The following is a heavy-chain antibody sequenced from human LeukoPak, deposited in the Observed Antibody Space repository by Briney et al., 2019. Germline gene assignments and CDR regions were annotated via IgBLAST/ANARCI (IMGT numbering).Heavy chain of an antibody. D-gene: IGHD4/OR15-4a*01. J-gene: IGHJ4*02. CDR2: ISSNGGST. CDR3: ARDYGATGY. Sequence: PGGSLRLSCAASGFTFSSYSMNWVRQAPGKGLEYVSAISSNGGSTYYANSVKGRFTISRDNSKNTLYLQMGSLRAEDMAVYYCARDYGATGYWGQGTLVTVSS. V-gene: IGHV3-64*01. CDR1: GFTFSSYS.